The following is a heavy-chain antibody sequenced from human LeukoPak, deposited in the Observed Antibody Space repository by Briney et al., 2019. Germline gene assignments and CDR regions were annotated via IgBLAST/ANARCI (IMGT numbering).Heavy chain of an antibody. CDR3: ASYIVVVPAAIEYFQH. CDR2: IYHSGST. Sequence: PSETLSLTCAVSGGSISSGFYSWSWIRQPPGKGLEWIGYIYHSGSTYYNPSLKSRVTISVDRSKNQFSLKLSSVTAADTAVYYCASYIVVVPAAIEYFQHWGQGTLVTVSS. V-gene: IGHV4-30-2*01. D-gene: IGHD2-2*01. J-gene: IGHJ1*01. CDR1: GGSISSGFYS.